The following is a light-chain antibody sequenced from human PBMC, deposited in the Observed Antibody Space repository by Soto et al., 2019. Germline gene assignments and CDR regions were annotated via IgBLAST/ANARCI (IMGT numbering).Light chain of an antibody. CDR2: DAS. CDR1: QSVGTY. V-gene: IGKV3-15*01. CDR3: QQYSNWPPAIT. J-gene: IGKJ5*01. Sequence: VFTQSPCTLSLSPEERATLSCRASQSVGTYLAWYQQKPGQAPRLLIYDASTRATGIPARFSGSGSGTEFTLTISSLQSEDFAVYYCQQYSNWPPAITFGQGTRLEI.